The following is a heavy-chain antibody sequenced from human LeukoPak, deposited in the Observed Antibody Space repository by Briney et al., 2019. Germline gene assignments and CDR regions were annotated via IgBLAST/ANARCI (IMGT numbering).Heavy chain of an antibody. D-gene: IGHD6-13*01. J-gene: IGHJ4*02. V-gene: IGHV3-21*01. CDR3: ARGGTYSSSWYLDY. CDR1: GFTYTSYS. Sequence: PGGSLRLXCAASGFTYTSYSMNWVRRAPGKGLESVSSISSSSSYIYYADSVKGRFTISRDNAKNSLYLQMNSLRAEDTAVYYCARGGTYSSSWYLDYWGQGTLVTVSS. CDR2: ISSSSSYI.